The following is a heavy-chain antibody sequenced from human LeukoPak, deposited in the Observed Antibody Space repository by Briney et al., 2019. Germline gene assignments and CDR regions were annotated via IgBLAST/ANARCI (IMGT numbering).Heavy chain of an antibody. J-gene: IGHJ3*02. V-gene: IGHV3-21*01. CDR1: GFTFSDYT. CDR3: ARNLGDGAFDI. Sequence: GGSLRLSCAASGFTFSDYTMNWVRQAPGKGLEWVSSISSSSSYIYFADSVRGRFTISRDNAKNSVYLPMNSLREDDTAVYYCARNLGDGAFDIWGQGTMVTVPS. CDR2: ISSSSSYI. D-gene: IGHD1-26*01.